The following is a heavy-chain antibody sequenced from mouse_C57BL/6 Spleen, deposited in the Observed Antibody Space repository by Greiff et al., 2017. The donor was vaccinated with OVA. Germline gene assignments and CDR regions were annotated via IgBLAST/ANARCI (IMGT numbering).Heavy chain of an antibody. D-gene: IGHD1-1*01. CDR2: IYPRSGNT. J-gene: IGHJ1*03. Sequence: QVHVKQSGAELARPGASVKLSCKASGYTFTSYGISWVKQRTGQGLEWIGEIYPRSGNTYYNEKFKGKATLTADKSSSTAYMELRSLTSEDSAVYFCASYGSSSDWYFDVWGTGTTVTVSS. CDR3: ASYGSSSDWYFDV. CDR1: GYTFTSYG. V-gene: IGHV1-81*01.